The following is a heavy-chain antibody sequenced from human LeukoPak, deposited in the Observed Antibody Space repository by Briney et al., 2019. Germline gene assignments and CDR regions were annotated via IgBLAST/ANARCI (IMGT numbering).Heavy chain of an antibody. D-gene: IGHD4-17*01. CDR2: ISAYNGNT. V-gene: IGHV1-18*01. CDR1: GYTFTSYG. Sequence: ASVKVSCKASGYTFTSYGISWVRQAPGQGLEWMGWISAYNGNTNYAQKLQGRVTITADKSTSTAYMELSSLRSEDTAVYYCARSGDYGDYLRGSSEMAWFDPWGQGTLVTVSS. J-gene: IGHJ5*02. CDR3: ARSGDYGDYLRGSSEMAWFDP.